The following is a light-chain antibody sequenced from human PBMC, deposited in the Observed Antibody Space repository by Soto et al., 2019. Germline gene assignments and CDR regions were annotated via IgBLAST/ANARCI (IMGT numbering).Light chain of an antibody. CDR1: QSVSNNY. CDR2: GAS. V-gene: IGKV3-20*01. J-gene: IGKJ1*01. Sequence: TLSCRASQSVSNNYLAWYQQKPGQAPRLLIYGASNRATGIPDRFSGSGSGTDFTLTISRLEPEDFAVYYCQQYGSSGTFGQGTKVDIK. CDR3: QQYGSSGT.